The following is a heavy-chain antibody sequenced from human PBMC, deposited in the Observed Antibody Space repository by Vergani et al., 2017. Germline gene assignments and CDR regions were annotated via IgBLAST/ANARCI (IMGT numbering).Heavy chain of an antibody. CDR3: ARDCTSGGCPDNYGMDV. CDR1: GFTFSDFS. Sequence: VQLVESGGGLVKPGGSLRLSCAASGFTFSDFSMSWVRQAPGKGLEWVAFIGSSGPYINYADSEKGRFISSRDNTNNSLFLQLRGLRAEDAAVYYCARDCTSGGCPDNYGMDVWGQGATVTVSS. V-gene: IGHV3-21*06. CDR2: IGSSGPYI. D-gene: IGHD2-8*01. J-gene: IGHJ6*02.